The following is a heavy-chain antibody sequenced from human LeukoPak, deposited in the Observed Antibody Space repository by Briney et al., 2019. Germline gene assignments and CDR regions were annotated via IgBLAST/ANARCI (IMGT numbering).Heavy chain of an antibody. D-gene: IGHD3-16*01. CDR3: ASVTRWGVDP. CDR2: IYSGSST. V-gene: IGHV3-53*01. CDR1: GFTVSSNY. Sequence: PGGSLRLSRAASGFTVSSNYMSWVRQAPGKGLEWVSVIYSGSSTYYADSVKGRFTISRDNSKNTLYLQMNSLRAEDTAVYYCASVTRWGVDPWGQGTLVTVSS. J-gene: IGHJ5*02.